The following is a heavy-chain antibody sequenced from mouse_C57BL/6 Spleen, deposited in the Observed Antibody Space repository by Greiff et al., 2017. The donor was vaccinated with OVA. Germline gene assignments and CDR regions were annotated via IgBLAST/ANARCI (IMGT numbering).Heavy chain of an antibody. J-gene: IGHJ4*01. CDR1: GYSFTSYY. V-gene: IGHV1-66*01. D-gene: IGHD2-1*01. CDR2: IYPGSGNT. CDR3: ARSLYYGNPMDY. Sequence: VQLQQSGPELVKPGASVKISCKASGYSFTSYYIHWVKQRPGQGLEWIGWIYPGSGNTKYNEKFKGKAKLTADTSSSTAYMQLSSLTSEDSAVYYCARSLYYGNPMDYWGQGTSVTVSS.